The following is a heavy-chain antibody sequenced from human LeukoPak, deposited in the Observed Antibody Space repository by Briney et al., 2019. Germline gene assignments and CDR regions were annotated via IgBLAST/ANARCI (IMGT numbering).Heavy chain of an antibody. CDR1: GYSFTDYW. V-gene: IGHV5-51*01. CDR2: IYPGDSDI. CDR3: ARHGYSSSSGDAFDI. D-gene: IGHD6-6*01. Sequence: GESLKISCETSGYSFTDYWIGWVRQMPGKGLEWMGIIYPGDSDIKYSPSFQGQVTISADKSINTAYLQWSSLKASDTAMYYCARHGYSSSSGDAFDIWGQGTMVTVSS. J-gene: IGHJ3*02.